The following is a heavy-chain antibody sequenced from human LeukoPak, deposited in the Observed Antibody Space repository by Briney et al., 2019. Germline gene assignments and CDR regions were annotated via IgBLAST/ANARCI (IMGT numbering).Heavy chain of an antibody. CDR3: ATSKYSGSY. CDR2: FSVSDGIT. V-gene: IGHV3-23*01. Sequence: GGSLRLSCAASGFSFSSYAMSWVRQAPGKGLEWVSGFSVSDGITYYADSVKGRFTISRDNSKNTLYLQMNSLRAEDTAVYYCATSKYSGSYWGQGTLVTVSS. J-gene: IGHJ4*02. D-gene: IGHD1-26*01. CDR1: GFSFSSYA.